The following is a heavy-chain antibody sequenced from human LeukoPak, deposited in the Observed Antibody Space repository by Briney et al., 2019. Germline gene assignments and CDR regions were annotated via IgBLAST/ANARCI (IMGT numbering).Heavy chain of an antibody. CDR3: AKVSGVHYYFDY. D-gene: IGHD3-10*01. Sequence: GGSLRLSCAASGFTFSSYGMYWVRQAPGKGLEWVSGIRGNGGKTYYADSVKGRFTISRDDSKDTVYLQMNNLRTEDTAVYYCAKVSGVHYYFDYWGQGTLVTVSS. J-gene: IGHJ4*02. CDR2: IRGNGGKT. CDR1: GFTFSSYG. V-gene: IGHV3-23*01.